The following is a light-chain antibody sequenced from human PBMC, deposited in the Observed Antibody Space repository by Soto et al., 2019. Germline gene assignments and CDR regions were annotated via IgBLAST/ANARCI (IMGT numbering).Light chain of an antibody. CDR2: EVT. CDR3: SLFASSNTGV. V-gene: IGLV2-8*01. CDR1: SSDVGAYNY. J-gene: IGLJ3*02. Sequence: QSALTQPPSASGSPGQSVTISCTGTSSDVGAYNYVSWYQQHAGKAPKLVIYEVTKRPSGVPDRFSGSKSANTASLTVSGLQAEDEADYYCSLFASSNTGVFGGGTKLTVL.